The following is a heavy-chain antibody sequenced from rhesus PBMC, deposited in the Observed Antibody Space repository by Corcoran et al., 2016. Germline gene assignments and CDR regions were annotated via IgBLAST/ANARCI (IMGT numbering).Heavy chain of an antibody. CDR3: GSGSWNGVLDS. CDR1: GGSISGGYD. V-gene: IGHV4-76*01. D-gene: IGHD6-25*01. J-gene: IGHJ6*01. Sequence: QVQLQESGPGVVKPSETLSLTCAVSGGSISGGYDWSWIRQPPGKGLEWIGYIDGSSGSTNYNPSLKTRVTISKDASKNEFYLKLSSVTAADTAVYYCGSGSWNGVLDSWGQGVVVTVSS. CDR2: IDGSSGST.